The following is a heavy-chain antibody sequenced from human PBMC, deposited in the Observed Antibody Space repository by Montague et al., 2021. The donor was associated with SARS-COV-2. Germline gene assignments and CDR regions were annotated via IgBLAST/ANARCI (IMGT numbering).Heavy chain of an antibody. CDR3: ARHPTGYPCWFDS. CDR1: VGSITSFPYN. CDR2: ISYSGTT. J-gene: IGHJ5*01. V-gene: IGHV4-39*01. Sequence: SETLSLTCTVSVGSITSFPYNWVWIPRPPRPGLEWIATISYSGTTYSSPSLQSRATLSMDTSKNPFSLKLSSVTAADTALYFCARHPTGYPCWFDSWGQGTSVTVSS. D-gene: IGHD7-27*01.